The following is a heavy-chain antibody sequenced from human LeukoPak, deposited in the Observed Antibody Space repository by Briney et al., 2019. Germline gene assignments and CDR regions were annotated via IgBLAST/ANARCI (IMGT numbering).Heavy chain of an antibody. V-gene: IGHV4-38-2*02. CDR2: ISHSGST. Sequence: SETLSLTCTVSGYSISSGYYWGWLRQPPGKGLEWIGGISHSGSTYYNSSFHSRVTISIDTSKNQFSLRLTSVTAADTAVYYCTRGSDILTGYRTPYYFDYWGRGTLVTVSS. CDR1: GYSISSGYY. J-gene: IGHJ4*02. D-gene: IGHD3-9*01. CDR3: TRGSDILTGYRTPYYFDY.